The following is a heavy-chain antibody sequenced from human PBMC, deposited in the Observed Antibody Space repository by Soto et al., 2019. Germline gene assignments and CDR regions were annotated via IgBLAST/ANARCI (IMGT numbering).Heavy chain of an antibody. D-gene: IGHD3-10*01. Sequence: GGSLRLSCAASGFTVSSTYMSWVRQAPGKGLEWVSVIYSGGSTYYADSVKGRFTISRDNSKNTLYLQMNSLRAEDTAVYYCARDWAPRGVPLHYGMDVWGQGTTVTVSS. J-gene: IGHJ6*02. CDR2: IYSGGST. V-gene: IGHV3-66*01. CDR3: ARDWAPRGVPLHYGMDV. CDR1: GFTVSSTY.